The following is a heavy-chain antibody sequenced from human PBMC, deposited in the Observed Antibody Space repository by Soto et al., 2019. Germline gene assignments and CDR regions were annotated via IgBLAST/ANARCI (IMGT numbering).Heavy chain of an antibody. CDR2: IYYSGST. D-gene: IGHD4-17*01. CDR1: GGSISSGGYY. V-gene: IGHV4-31*03. J-gene: IGHJ5*02. Sequence: TLSLTCTVSGGSISSGGYYWSWIRQHPGKGLEWIGYIYYSGSTYYNPSLKSRVTISVDTSNNQFSLKLSSVTAADTAVYYCARGGTRLRSNWFDPCGPGNLVTVSS. CDR3: ARGGTRLRSNWFDP.